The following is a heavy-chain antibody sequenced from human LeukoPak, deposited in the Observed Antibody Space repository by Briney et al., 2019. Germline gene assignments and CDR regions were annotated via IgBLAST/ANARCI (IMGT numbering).Heavy chain of an antibody. CDR3: ARSTWKADAFDI. CDR2: INHSGST. CDR1: GESFSGYY. D-gene: IGHD5/OR15-5a*01. V-gene: IGHV4-34*01. Sequence: SETLSLTCAVYGESFSGYYWSWIRQPPGKGLEWIGEINHSGSTNYNPSLKSRVTISVDTSKNQFSLKLSSVTAADTAVYYCARSTWKADAFDIWGQGTMVTVSS. J-gene: IGHJ3*02.